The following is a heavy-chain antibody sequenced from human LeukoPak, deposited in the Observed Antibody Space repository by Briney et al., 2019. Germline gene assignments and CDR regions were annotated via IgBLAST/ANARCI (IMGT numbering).Heavy chain of an antibody. CDR3: ARDRPKQQLTANYYYYGMDV. CDR1: GYTFTSYG. J-gene: IGHJ6*02. D-gene: IGHD6-13*01. V-gene: IGHV1-18*01. Sequence: ASVNVSCKASGYTFTSYGISWVRQAPGQGLEWMGWISAYNGNTNYAQKLQGRVTMTTDTSTSTAYMELRSLRSDDTAVYYCARDRPKQQLTANYYYYGMDVWGQGTTVTVSS. CDR2: ISAYNGNT.